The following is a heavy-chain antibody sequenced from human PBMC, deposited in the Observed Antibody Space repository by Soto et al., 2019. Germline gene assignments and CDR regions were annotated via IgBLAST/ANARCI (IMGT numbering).Heavy chain of an antibody. J-gene: IGHJ4*02. Sequence: SETLSLTCTVSGGSISSYYWSWIRQPPGKGLEWIGYIYYSGSTNYNPSIKSRVTISVDTSKNQFSLKLSSVTAADTAVFYCARDRGYSGYDYDYWGQGTLVTVSS. CDR3: ARDRGYSGYDYDY. V-gene: IGHV4-59*01. CDR2: IYYSGST. D-gene: IGHD5-12*01. CDR1: GGSISSYY.